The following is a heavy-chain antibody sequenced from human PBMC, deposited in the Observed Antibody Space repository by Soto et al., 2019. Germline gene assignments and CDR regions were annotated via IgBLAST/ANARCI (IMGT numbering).Heavy chain of an antibody. CDR2: IYLDDDK. CDR1: GFSLSTSEVC. Sequence: QITLKESGPTLVKPNQTLTLTCTFSGFSLSTSEVCLGWIRQPPGKDLEWLALIYLDDDKRYSPSLKSRLTINKATSKNQVVLTMTNMDHVDTATYYCSHMTTVTSFDLWGSGTLVTVSS. D-gene: IGHD4-17*01. V-gene: IGHV2-5*02. J-gene: IGHJ2*01. CDR3: SHMTTVTSFDL.